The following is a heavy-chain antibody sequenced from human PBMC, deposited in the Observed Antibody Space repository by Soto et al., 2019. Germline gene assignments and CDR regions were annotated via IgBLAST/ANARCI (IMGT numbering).Heavy chain of an antibody. CDR2: VNPNSGGT. D-gene: IGHD4-17*01. CDR1: GYTFTGYY. J-gene: IGHJ6*02. Sequence: ASVKVSCKASGYTFTGYYMHWVRQAPGQGLEWMGWVNPNSGGTNYAQKFQGRVTMTRDTSISTAYMELSRLRSDDTAVYYCARALNPGEPKSYYYGMDVWGQGTTVTVSS. CDR3: ARALNPGEPKSYYYGMDV. V-gene: IGHV1-2*02.